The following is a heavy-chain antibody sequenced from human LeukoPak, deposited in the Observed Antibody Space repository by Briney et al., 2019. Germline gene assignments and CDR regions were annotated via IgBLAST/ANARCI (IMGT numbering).Heavy chain of an antibody. CDR2: ISNDGSNK. CDR1: GFTFSSYW. V-gene: IGHV3-30*18. D-gene: IGHD5/OR15-5a*01. Sequence: GSLRLSCAASGFTFSSYWMSWVRQAPGKGLEWVAVISNDGSNKYYADSVKGRFTISRDNSKNTLYLQMNSLRAEDTAVYYCAKDLSRYYYYGTDVWGQGTTVTVSS. CDR3: AKDLSRYYYYGTDV. J-gene: IGHJ6*02.